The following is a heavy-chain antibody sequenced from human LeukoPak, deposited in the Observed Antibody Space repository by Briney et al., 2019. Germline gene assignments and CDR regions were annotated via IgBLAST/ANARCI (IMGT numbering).Heavy chain of an antibody. Sequence: QTGGSLRLSCAASGFTFSSYWMHWVRQAPGKGLEWVSGISWNSGSIGYADSVKGRFTISRDNAKNSLYLQMNSLRAEDTALYYCAKDRYYKGGAIDYWGQGTLVTVSS. J-gene: IGHJ4*02. D-gene: IGHD1-26*01. V-gene: IGHV3-9*01. CDR3: AKDRYYKGGAIDY. CDR1: GFTFSSYW. CDR2: ISWNSGSI.